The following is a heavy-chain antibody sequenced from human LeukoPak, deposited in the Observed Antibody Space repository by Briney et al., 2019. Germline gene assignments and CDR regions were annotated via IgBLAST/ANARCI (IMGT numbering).Heavy chain of an antibody. CDR1: GFTFSSYS. CDR3: ARAIWATGSSTSCYCDDYYYYGMDV. J-gene: IGHJ6*02. Sequence: GGSLRLSCAASGFTFSSYSMNWVRQAPGKGLEWVSSISSSSSYIYYADSVKGRFTISRDNAKNSLYLQMNSLRAEDTAVYYCARAIWATGSSTSCYCDDYYYYGMDVWGQGTTVTVSS. CDR2: ISSSSSYI. V-gene: IGHV3-21*01. D-gene: IGHD2-2*01.